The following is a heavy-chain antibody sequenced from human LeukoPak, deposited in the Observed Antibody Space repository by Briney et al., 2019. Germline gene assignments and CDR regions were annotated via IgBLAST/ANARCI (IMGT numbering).Heavy chain of an antibody. CDR1: GGSITSYY. V-gene: IGHV4-59*01. Sequence: SETLSLTCTVSGGSITSYYYTWIRQPPGKGLEWIGYIYYSGNTNYNPSLKSRVTMSLDMSKNQFSLRPTSVTAADTAVYYCAREDSGTSIDYWGQGTLVTVSS. CDR2: IYYSGNT. CDR3: AREDSGTSIDY. D-gene: IGHD1-26*01. J-gene: IGHJ4*01.